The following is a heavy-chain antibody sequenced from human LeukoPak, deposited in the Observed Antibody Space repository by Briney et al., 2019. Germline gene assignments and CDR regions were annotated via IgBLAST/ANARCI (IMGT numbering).Heavy chain of an antibody. J-gene: IGHJ4*02. CDR1: GFSFSGYE. D-gene: IGHD3-22*01. V-gene: IGHV3-48*03. CDR3: ERGLPIYDSNGYLFDY. Sequence: GGSLRLSCAASGFSFSGYEMSWVRQAPGKGLEWVSHITITGTLTYYVDSVQGRFTISRDNAKNSLYLQLNSLRAEDTAVYYCERGLPIYDSNGYLFDYWGQGTLVTVSS. CDR2: ITITGTLT.